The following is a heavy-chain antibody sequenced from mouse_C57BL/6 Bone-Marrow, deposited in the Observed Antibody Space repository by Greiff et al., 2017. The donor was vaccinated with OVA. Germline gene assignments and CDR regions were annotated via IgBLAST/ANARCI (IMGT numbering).Heavy chain of an antibody. D-gene: IGHD3-3*01. CDR2: IYPSDSET. Sequence: QVQLQQPGAELVRPGSSVKLSCKASGYTFTSYWMDWVKQRPGQGLEWIGNIYPSDSETTYNQKFKDKATLTVDKSSSTAYMQLSSLTSEDSAVYYCAREGGTLYYFDDWGQGTTLTVSS. J-gene: IGHJ2*01. CDR1: GYTFTSYW. CDR3: AREGGTLYYFDD. V-gene: IGHV1-61*01.